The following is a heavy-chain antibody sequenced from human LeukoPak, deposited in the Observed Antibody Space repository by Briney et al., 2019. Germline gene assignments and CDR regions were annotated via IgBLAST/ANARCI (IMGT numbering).Heavy chain of an antibody. J-gene: IGHJ4*02. Sequence: TGGSLRLSCAASGFTFSDYYMSWIRQAPGKGLEWVSYISSSSSYTNYADSVKGRFTISRDNSKNTLYLQMNSLRAEDTAIYYCAKDGVGTTSLYFFDYWGQGTLVTVSS. CDR1: GFTFSDYY. D-gene: IGHD1-26*01. V-gene: IGHV3-11*05. CDR3: AKDGVGTTSLYFFDY. CDR2: ISSSSSYT.